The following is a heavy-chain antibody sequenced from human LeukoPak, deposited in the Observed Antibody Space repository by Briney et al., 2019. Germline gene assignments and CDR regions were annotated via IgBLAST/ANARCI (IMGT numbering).Heavy chain of an antibody. Sequence: GGSLRLSCAASGLTVSSNYMSWVRQAPGKGLEWVSVIYSGGSTYYADSVKGRFTISRDNSKNTLYLQMNSLRAEDTAVYYCARERWGPQGVRGVAYYYYGMDVWGQGTTVTVSS. CDR3: ARERWGPQGVRGVAYYYYGMDV. V-gene: IGHV3-53*01. D-gene: IGHD3-10*01. CDR1: GLTVSSNY. J-gene: IGHJ6*02. CDR2: IYSGGST.